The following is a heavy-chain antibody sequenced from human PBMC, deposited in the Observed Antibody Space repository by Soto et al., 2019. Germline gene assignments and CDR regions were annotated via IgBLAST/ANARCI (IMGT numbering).Heavy chain of an antibody. V-gene: IGHV3-74*01. CDR1: GFTFSSYW. Sequence: SLRLSCASSGFTFSSYWMHWVRQAPGKGLVWVSRINSDGSSTSYADSVKGRFTISRDNAKNTLYLQMNSLRAEDTAVYSCARGRSYYDSSGYYYDLDYWGQGTLVTVSS. CDR3: ARGRSYYDSSGYYYDLDY. D-gene: IGHD3-22*01. J-gene: IGHJ4*02. CDR2: INSDGSST.